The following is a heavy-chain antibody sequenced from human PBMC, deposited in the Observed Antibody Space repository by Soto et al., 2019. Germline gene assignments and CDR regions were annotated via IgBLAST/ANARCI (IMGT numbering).Heavy chain of an antibody. CDR3: VRGDDRVD. J-gene: IGHJ4*02. D-gene: IGHD1-1*01. Sequence: GGSLRLSCVASGFIFSSFTMTWVRQAPGMGLQYLASISKSSSLIYYADSVRGRFIISRDNSKDSVFLQMYSLRAEDTAMYYCVRGDDRVDWGQGTLVTVSS. CDR2: ISKSSSLI. V-gene: IGHV3-21*01. CDR1: GFIFSSFT.